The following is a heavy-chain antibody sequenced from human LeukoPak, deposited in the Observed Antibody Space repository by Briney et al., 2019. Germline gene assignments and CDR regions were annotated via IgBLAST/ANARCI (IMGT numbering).Heavy chain of an antibody. Sequence: TGGSLRLSCAASGFTFSSYWMHWVRQAPGKGLVWDSRINTDGSSTSYADSVKGRFTISRDNAKNTLYLQMNSLRAEDTAVYYCAREYGAFDYWGQGTLVTVSS. J-gene: IGHJ4*02. CDR3: AREYGAFDY. V-gene: IGHV3-74*01. CDR1: GFTFSSYW. CDR2: INTDGSST. D-gene: IGHD3-10*01.